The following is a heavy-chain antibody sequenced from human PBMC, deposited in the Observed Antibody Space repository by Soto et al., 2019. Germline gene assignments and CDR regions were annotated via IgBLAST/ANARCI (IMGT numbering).Heavy chain of an antibody. V-gene: IGHV3-74*01. CDR3: IRDRQLWRLDS. CDR1: GFTFSSFW. CDR2: INAAGSVA. D-gene: IGHD2-21*01. J-gene: IGHJ4*02. Sequence: GGSLRLSCAASGFTFSSFWMHWVRQAPGKGLVWVSRINAAGSVATYADSVKGRFTISRHNAENMVYLQMNSLRVEDTAVYYCIRDRQLWRLDSWGQGT.